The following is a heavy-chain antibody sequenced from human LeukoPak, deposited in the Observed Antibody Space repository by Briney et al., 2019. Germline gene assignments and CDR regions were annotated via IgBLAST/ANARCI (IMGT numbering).Heavy chain of an antibody. CDR3: AKDGAFGGVIVEYYFDY. CDR2: ISYDGSNK. J-gene: IGHJ4*02. V-gene: IGHV3-30*18. D-gene: IGHD3-16*02. CDR1: GFTFRSYA. Sequence: GGSLRLSCVASGFTFRSYAMSWVRQAPGKGLEWVAVISYDGSNKYYADSVKGRFTISRDNSKNTLYLQMNSLRAEDTAVYYCAKDGAFGGVIVEYYFDYWGQGTLVTVSS.